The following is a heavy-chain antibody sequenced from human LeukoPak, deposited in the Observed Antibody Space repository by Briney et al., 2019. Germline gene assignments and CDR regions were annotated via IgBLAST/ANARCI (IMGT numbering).Heavy chain of an antibody. CDR2: MYDSGST. CDR3: ARQMYLGGMDV. J-gene: IGHJ6*02. D-gene: IGHD2-8*01. Sequence: SETLSLTCTVSGASINSYFWSWVRQPPGGGLEWIGYMYDSGSTYYNPSLKSRVTISVDTSNNHFSLRLSSVTAADTAVYYCARQMYLGGMDVWGQGTTVTVSS. V-gene: IGHV4-59*08. CDR1: GASINSYF.